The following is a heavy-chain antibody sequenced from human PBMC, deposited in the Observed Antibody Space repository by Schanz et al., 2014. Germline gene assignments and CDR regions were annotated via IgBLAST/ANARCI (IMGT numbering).Heavy chain of an antibody. V-gene: IGHV3-23*01. J-gene: IGHJ6*02. Sequence: EVQLLESGGALEQPGGSLRLSCAASGITFSDYAMSWVRQAPGKGLEWVSTIASGGSHTFYADSVTGRFTTSGDNSKNTLFXXXXSLRVEDTAVYXXXXGRGGPSSEGLDQYYGMDVWGQGTTVTVSS. D-gene: IGHD6-6*01. CDR1: GITFSDYA. CDR2: IASGGSHT. CDR3: XXGRGGPSSEGLDQYYGMDV.